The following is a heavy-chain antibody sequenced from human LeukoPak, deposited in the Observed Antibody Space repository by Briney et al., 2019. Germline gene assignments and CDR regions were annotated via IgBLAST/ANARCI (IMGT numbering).Heavy chain of an antibody. D-gene: IGHD3-9*01. V-gene: IGHV1-69*04. CDR2: IIPILGIA. CDR1: GGTFSSYA. Sequence: GASVKVSCKASGGTFSSYAISWVRQAPGQGLEWMGRIIPILGIANYAQKFQGRVTITADKSTSTAYMELSSLRSEDTAVHYCARDGLRYFDWSHYYGMDVWGQGTTVTVSS. J-gene: IGHJ6*02. CDR3: ARDGLRYFDWSHYYGMDV.